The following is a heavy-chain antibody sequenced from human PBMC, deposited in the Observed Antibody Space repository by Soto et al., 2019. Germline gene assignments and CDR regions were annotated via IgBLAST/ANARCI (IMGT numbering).Heavy chain of an antibody. Sequence: SETLSLTCSVSGGSISSGSYSWGWIRQPPGKGLEWIGTIYYIGNPYYTPSLKSRLTISVDTSKNQLSLKLSSVTAADTAVYYCARLPSRWFEDYWGQGTLVTVSS. CDR3: ARLPSRWFEDY. J-gene: IGHJ4*02. CDR2: IYYIGNP. V-gene: IGHV4-39*01. D-gene: IGHD3-9*01. CDR1: GGSISSGSYS.